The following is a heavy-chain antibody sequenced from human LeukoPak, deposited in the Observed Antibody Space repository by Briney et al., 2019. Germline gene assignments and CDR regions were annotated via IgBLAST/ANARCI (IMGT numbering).Heavy chain of an antibody. CDR2: IYYSGST. D-gene: IGHD1-26*01. CDR3: ARHHSEGGSSPGTFDI. CDR1: GGSISSSSYY. J-gene: IGHJ3*02. Sequence: SETLSLTCTVSGGSISSSSYYWGWIRQPPGKGLEWIGSIYYSGSTYYNPSLKSRVTISVDTSKNQFSLKLSSVTAADTAVYYCARHHSEGGSSPGTFDIWGQGTMVTVSS. V-gene: IGHV4-39*01.